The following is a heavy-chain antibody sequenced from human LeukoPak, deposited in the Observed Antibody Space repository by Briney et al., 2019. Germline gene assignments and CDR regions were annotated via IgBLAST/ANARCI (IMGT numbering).Heavy chain of an antibody. CDR1: GYSFTSYW. Sequence: GESLKISCKGSGYSFTSYWIGWVRQMPGKGLEWMGIIYPGDSDTRYSPSFQGQVTISADKSISTAYLQWSSLKASDTAMYYCARQLVRGVGYYVMDVWGKGTTVTVSS. J-gene: IGHJ6*04. CDR3: ARQLVRGVGYYVMDV. V-gene: IGHV5-51*01. D-gene: IGHD3-10*01. CDR2: IYPGDSDT.